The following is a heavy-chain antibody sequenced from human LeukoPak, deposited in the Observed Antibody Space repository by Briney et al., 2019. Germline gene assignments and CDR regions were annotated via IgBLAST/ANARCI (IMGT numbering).Heavy chain of an antibody. Sequence: ASVKVSCKASGYNFTGYYMHWVRQAPGQGLEWMGWINPNSGGTNYAQKFQGRVTMTRDTSISTAYMELSRLRSDDTAVYYCARDRRYCSSTSCYGEYNYYYYMDVWGKGTTVTVSS. D-gene: IGHD2-2*01. CDR1: GYNFTGYY. J-gene: IGHJ6*03. CDR2: INPNSGGT. CDR3: ARDRRYCSSTSCYGEYNYYYYMDV. V-gene: IGHV1-2*02.